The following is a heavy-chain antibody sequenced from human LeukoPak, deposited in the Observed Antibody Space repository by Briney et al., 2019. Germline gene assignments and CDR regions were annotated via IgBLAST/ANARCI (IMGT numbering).Heavy chain of an antibody. J-gene: IGHJ4*02. Sequence: PGGSLRLSCGASGFTFSSYSISWVRQAPGKGLERVSSISSTSNYIYSADSVKGRFTISRDNAKNSLYLQMNSLRAEDTAVYYCARGDSGSYYFDYWGQGTLVTVSS. CDR1: GFTFSSYS. CDR2: ISSTSNYI. V-gene: IGHV3-21*01. CDR3: ARGDSGSYYFDY. D-gene: IGHD1-26*01.